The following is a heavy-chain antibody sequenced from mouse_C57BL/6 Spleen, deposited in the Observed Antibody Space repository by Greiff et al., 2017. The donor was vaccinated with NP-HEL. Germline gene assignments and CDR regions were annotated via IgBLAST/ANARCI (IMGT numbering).Heavy chain of an antibody. CDR2: ISYDGSN. Sequence: EVQLQESGPGLVKPSQSLSLTCSVTGYSITSGYYWNWIRQFPGNKLEWMGYISYDGSNNYNPSLKNRISITRYTSKNQFFLKLNSVTTEDTATYYCARDEGSGTDYWGQGTTLTVSS. D-gene: IGHD3-2*02. CDR1: GYSITSGYY. J-gene: IGHJ2*01. V-gene: IGHV3-6*01. CDR3: ARDEGSGTDY.